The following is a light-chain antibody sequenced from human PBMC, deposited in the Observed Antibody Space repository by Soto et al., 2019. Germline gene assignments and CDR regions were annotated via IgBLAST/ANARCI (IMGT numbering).Light chain of an antibody. Sequence: QSALTQPASVSGSPGQSITISCTGTSSDVGDYNYVSWYQQHPGKAPKLMIYDVNIRPSGLSNRFSGSKSGNTASLTISGLQTEDEADYYCSSYSSSSTVLFGGGTKLTVL. CDR3: SSYSSSSTVL. CDR1: SSDVGDYNY. CDR2: DVN. J-gene: IGLJ2*01. V-gene: IGLV2-14*03.